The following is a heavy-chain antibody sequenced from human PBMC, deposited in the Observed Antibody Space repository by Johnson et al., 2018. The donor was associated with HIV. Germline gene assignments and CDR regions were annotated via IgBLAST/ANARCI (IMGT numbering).Heavy chain of an antibody. Sequence: QVQLVESGGGVVQPGRSLRLSCAASGFTFSSYGMHWVRQAPGKGLEWVAVIWYDGSNKYYADSVKGRFTISRDNSKNTLDLPMNSLRAEDTAVYYCAKDLGTGDDAFDIWGQGTMVTVSS. J-gene: IGHJ3*02. CDR1: GFTFSSYG. D-gene: IGHD7-27*01. CDR3: AKDLGTGDDAFDI. CDR2: IWYDGSNK. V-gene: IGHV3-33*06.